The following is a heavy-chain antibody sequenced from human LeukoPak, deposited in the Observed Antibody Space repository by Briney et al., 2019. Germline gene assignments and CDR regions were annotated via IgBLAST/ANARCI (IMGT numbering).Heavy chain of an antibody. J-gene: IGHJ4*02. D-gene: IGHD3-10*01. CDR3: ARASWFGELLPDY. CDR1: GFTFSSYS. Sequence: GGSLRLSCAASGFTFSSYSMNWVRQAPGKGLEWVSSISSSSSSYIYYADSVKGRFTISRDNAKNSLYLQMNSLRAEDTAVYYCARASWFGELLPDYWGQGTLVTVSS. V-gene: IGHV3-21*01. CDR2: ISSSSSSYI.